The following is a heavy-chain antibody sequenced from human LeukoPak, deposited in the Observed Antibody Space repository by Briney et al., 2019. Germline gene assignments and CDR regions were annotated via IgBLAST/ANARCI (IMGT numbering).Heavy chain of an antibody. CDR2: IYYSGST. D-gene: IGHD3-10*02. CDR1: GGSVSSGSYY. V-gene: IGHV4-61*01. CDR3: ARHGRGYFDY. Sequence: SETLSLTCTVSGGSVSSGSYYWSWIRQPPGKGLERIGYIYYSGSTNYNPSLKSRVTISVDTSKNQFSLKLSSVTAADTAVYYCARHGRGYFDYWGQGTLVTVSS. J-gene: IGHJ4*02.